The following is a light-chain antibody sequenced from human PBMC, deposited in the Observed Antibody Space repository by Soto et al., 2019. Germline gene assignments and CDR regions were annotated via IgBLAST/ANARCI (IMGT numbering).Light chain of an antibody. V-gene: IGLV2-14*01. CDR2: DVS. CDR3: SLYTSRSTLV. CDR1: SSDVGGYND. Sequence: QSALTQPASVSGSPGQSITISCTGTSSDVGGYNDVSWYQQHPGKAPKLMIYDVSHRPSGVSNRFAGSKSGNTASLTISGLEAEDEADYYCSLYTSRSTLVFGGGTKLTVL. J-gene: IGLJ2*01.